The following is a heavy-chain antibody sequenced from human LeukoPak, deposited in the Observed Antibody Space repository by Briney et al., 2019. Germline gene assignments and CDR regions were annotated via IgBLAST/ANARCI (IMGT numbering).Heavy chain of an antibody. D-gene: IGHD6-19*01. CDR3: GRGGWRDAFDI. V-gene: IGHV7-4-1*02. J-gene: IGHJ3*02. CDR1: GYTFTSYA. CDR2: INTNTGNP. Sequence: ASVKVSCKAYGYTFTSYAVNWVRQAPGQGLEWMGWINTNTGNPTYAQGFTGRFVFSLDTSVSTAYLQINTLKAEDTAVYYCGRGGWRDAFDIWGQGTVVTVSS.